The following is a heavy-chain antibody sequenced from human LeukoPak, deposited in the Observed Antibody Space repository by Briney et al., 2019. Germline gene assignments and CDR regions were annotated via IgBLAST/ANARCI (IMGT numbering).Heavy chain of an antibody. V-gene: IGHV1-2*02. CDR2: INPNSGGT. D-gene: IGHD3-3*01. CDR3: AGDPTGVYDFWSGPETPGWYFDL. J-gene: IGHJ2*01. Sequence: ASVKVSCKASGYTFTSYGISWVRQAPGQGLEWMGWINPNSGGTNYAQKFQGRVTMTRDTSISTAYMELSRLRSDDTAVYYCAGDPTGVYDFWSGPETPGWYFDLWGRGTLVTVSS. CDR1: GYTFTSYG.